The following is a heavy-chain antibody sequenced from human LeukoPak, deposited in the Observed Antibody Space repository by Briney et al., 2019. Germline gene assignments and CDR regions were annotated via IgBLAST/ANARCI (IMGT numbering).Heavy chain of an antibody. CDR2: IYYSGST. D-gene: IGHD1-26*01. J-gene: IGHJ4*02. CDR1: GGSISSYY. CDR3: ARTYSGSSNLDY. V-gene: IGHV4-59*01. Sequence: SETLSLTCTVSGGSISSYYWSWIRQPPGKGLEWIGYIYYSGSTNYNPSLKSRVTISVDTSKNQFSLKLSSVTAADTAVYYCARTYSGSSNLDYWGQGTLVTVSS.